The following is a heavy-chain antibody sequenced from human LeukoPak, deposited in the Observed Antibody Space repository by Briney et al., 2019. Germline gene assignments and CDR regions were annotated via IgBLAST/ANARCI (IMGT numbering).Heavy chain of an antibody. D-gene: IGHD4-23*01. Sequence: AGGSLRLSCTASGFTVSTNYMSWVRQAPGKGLEWVSVIYSGGSSTYYADSVKGRFTISRDKSKNTLYLQMNSLRAEDTAVYYCARDFYGDNSEVVSWHFDLWGRGTLVCVSS. CDR2: IYSGGSST. J-gene: IGHJ2*01. CDR3: ARDFYGDNSEVVSWHFDL. V-gene: IGHV3-66*01. CDR1: GFTVSTNY.